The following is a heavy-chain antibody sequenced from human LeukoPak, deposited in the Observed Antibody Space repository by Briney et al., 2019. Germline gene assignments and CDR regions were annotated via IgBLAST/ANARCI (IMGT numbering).Heavy chain of an antibody. V-gene: IGHV4-59*01. CDR3: ARDGGYLPGGMDV. CDR1: SGSISSYY. Sequence: SETLSLTCTVSSGSISSYYWSWIRQPPGKGLEWIGYIYYSGSTNYNPSLKSRVTISVDTSKNQFSLKLSSVTAADTAVYYCARDGGYLPGGMDVWGQGTTVTVSS. J-gene: IGHJ6*02. CDR2: IYYSGST. D-gene: IGHD2-15*01.